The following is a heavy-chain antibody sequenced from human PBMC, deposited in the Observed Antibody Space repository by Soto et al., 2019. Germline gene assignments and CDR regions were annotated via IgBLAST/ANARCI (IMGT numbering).Heavy chain of an antibody. CDR1: GYTFTTYY. J-gene: IGHJ4*02. V-gene: IGHV1-46*01. D-gene: IGHD2-15*01. Sequence: QVQLVQSGAEVKRPGASVKVSCKASGYTFTTYYMHWVRQAPGQGLEWLGIINHNGGSTTYAQKFQGKGTMTRDTSTSTGYLELSRLRSEDTAVYYCARAGYCSGGTCFHGNCDYWGQGTLVTVSA. CDR3: ARAGYCSGGTCFHGNCDY. CDR2: INHNGGST.